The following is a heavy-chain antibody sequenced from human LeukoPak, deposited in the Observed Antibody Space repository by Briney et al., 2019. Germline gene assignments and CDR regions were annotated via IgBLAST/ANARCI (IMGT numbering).Heavy chain of an antibody. CDR3: ARQAARAFDY. Sequence: SETLSLTCTVSGVSISTFYWSWLRQPPGKGLEWIGYVYTTGSTKYNPSLKSRVAISVDTSKNHFSLKLNSVTAADTAVYYCARQAARAFDYWGQGTRVTGSS. D-gene: IGHD6-25*01. J-gene: IGHJ4*02. CDR2: VYTTGST. V-gene: IGHV4-4*09. CDR1: GVSISTFY.